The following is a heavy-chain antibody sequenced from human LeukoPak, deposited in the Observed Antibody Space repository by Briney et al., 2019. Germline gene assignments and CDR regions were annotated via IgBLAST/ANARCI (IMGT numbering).Heavy chain of an antibody. CDR1: GFTFDDYA. J-gene: IGHJ5*02. Sequence: GGSLRLSCAASGFTFDDYAMHWVRQAPGKGLEWVSGISWNSGSIGYADSVKGRFTISRDNAKNSLYLQMNSLRAEDTALYYCARVSREMATINWFDPWGQGTLVTVSS. D-gene: IGHD5-24*01. CDR2: ISWNSGSI. V-gene: IGHV3-9*01. CDR3: ARVSREMATINWFDP.